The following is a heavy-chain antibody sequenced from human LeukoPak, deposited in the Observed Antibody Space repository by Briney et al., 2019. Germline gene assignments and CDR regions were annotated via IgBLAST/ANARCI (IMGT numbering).Heavy chain of an antibody. V-gene: IGHV1-69*13. CDR3: ARDYGAYYDILTGHSGAFDI. Sequence: SVKVSCKASGGTFSSYAISWVRQAPGQGLEWMGGIIPIFGTANYAQEFQGRVTITADESTSTAYMELSSLRSEDTAVYYCARDYGAYYDILTGHSGAFDIWGQGTMVTVSS. CDR1: GGTFSSYA. D-gene: IGHD3-9*01. J-gene: IGHJ3*02. CDR2: IIPIFGTA.